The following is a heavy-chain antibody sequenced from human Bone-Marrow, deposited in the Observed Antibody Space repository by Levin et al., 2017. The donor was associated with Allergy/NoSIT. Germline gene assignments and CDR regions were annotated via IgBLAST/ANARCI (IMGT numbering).Heavy chain of an antibody. CDR2: ISSSSSYI. CDR1: GFTFSSYS. J-gene: IGHJ4*02. Sequence: GGSLRLSCAASGFTFSSYSMNWVRQAPGKGLEWVSSISSSSSYIYYADSVKGRFTISRDNAKNSLYLQMNSLRAEDTAVYYCARAPRGVAKISYPPRRPADYWGQGTLVTVSS. CDR3: ARAPRGVAKISYPPRRPADY. V-gene: IGHV3-21*01. D-gene: IGHD5-12*01.